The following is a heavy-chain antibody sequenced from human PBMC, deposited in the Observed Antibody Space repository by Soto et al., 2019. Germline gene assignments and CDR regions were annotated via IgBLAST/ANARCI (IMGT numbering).Heavy chain of an antibody. CDR2: IIPIFGTA. D-gene: IGHD3-22*01. V-gene: IGHV1-69*13. CDR1: GGTFSSYA. CDR3: ARTYDSSGYYDY. J-gene: IGHJ4*02. Sequence: GASVKVSCKASGGTFSSYAISWVRQAPGHGLEWMGGIIPIFGTANYAQKFQGRVTITADESTSTAYMELSSLRSEDTAVYYCARTYDSSGYYDYWGQGTLVTVSS.